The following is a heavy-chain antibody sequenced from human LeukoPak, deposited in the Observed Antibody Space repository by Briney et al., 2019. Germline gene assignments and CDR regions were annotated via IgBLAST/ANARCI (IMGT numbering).Heavy chain of an antibody. D-gene: IGHD2-15*01. CDR3: AREMKYCSGGSCYSGAFDY. CDR1: GYTFTSYD. Sequence: ASVKVSCKASGYTFTSYDINWVRQATGQGLEWMGWMNPNSGNTGYAQKFRGRVTMTRNTSISTAYMELSSLRSEDTAVYYCAREMKYCSGGSCYSGAFDYWGQGTLVTVSS. V-gene: IGHV1-8*01. J-gene: IGHJ4*02. CDR2: MNPNSGNT.